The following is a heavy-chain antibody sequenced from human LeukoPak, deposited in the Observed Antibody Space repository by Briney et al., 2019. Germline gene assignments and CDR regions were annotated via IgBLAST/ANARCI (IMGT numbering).Heavy chain of an antibody. CDR3: AREGGSSSWLDY. V-gene: IGHV3-21*01. Sequence: PGGSLRLSCAASGFTFRSYAMNWVRQAPGKGPEWVSSIGSSSSSIFYADSVKGRFTISSDNAKTSLYLQMNSLRAEDTAVYYCAREGGSSSWLDYRGQGTLATVSS. CDR1: GFTFRSYA. CDR2: IGSSSSSI. J-gene: IGHJ4*02. D-gene: IGHD6-13*01.